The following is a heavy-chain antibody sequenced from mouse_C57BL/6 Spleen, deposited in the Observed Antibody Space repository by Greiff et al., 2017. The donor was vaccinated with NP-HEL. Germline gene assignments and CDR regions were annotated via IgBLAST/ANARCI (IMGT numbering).Heavy chain of an antibody. V-gene: IGHV5-9*01. D-gene: IGHD2-4*01. CDR2: ISGGGGNT. Sequence: EVMLVESGGGLVKPGGSLKLSCAASGFTFSSYTMSWVRQTPEKRLEWVATISGGGGNTYYPDSVKGRFTISRDNAKNTLYLQMSSLRSEDTALYYCARLITFIDYWGQGTTLTVSS. J-gene: IGHJ2*01. CDR3: ARLITFIDY. CDR1: GFTFSSYT.